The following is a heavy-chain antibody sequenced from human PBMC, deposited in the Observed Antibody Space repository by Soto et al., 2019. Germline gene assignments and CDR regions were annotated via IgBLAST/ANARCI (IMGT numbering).Heavy chain of an antibody. CDR1: GFTFSSYA. CDR2: ISSNGGST. J-gene: IGHJ6*03. Sequence: GGSLRLSCAASGFTFSSYAMHWVRQAPGKGPEYVSAISSNGGSTYYANSVKGRFTISRDNSKNTLYLQMGSLRAEDMAVYYCARDGIFGVVNYYYYYMDVWGKGTTVTVSS. V-gene: IGHV3-64*01. D-gene: IGHD3-3*01. CDR3: ARDGIFGVVNYYYYYMDV.